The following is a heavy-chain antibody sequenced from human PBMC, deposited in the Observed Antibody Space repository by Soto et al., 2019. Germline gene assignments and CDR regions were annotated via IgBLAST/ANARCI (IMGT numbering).Heavy chain of an antibody. D-gene: IGHD4-17*01. CDR1: GFTFSDHY. J-gene: IGHJ4*02. CDR2: TRNKANSYTT. CDR3: ARELMTTVTFFDF. Sequence: EVQLVESGGDLVQPGGSLRLSCVASGFTFSDHYIDWVRQAPGKGLEWVGRTRNKANSYTTEYAASVKGRFTISRDDSKSALYLQMNSLKTEDPAVYFCARELMTTVTFFDFWGQGTLVTVSS. V-gene: IGHV3-72*01.